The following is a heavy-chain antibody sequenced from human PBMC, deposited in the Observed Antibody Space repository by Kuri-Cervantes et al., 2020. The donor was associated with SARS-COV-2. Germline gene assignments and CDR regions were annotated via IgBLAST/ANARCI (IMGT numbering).Heavy chain of an antibody. V-gene: IGHV3-23*01. J-gene: IGHJ4*02. CDR2: ISGSGGST. D-gene: IGHD3-16*01. CDR3: ARLKGGG. Sequence: GEXLKISCAASGFTFSSYAMSWVRQAPGKGLEWVSAISGSGGSTYYADSVKGRFTISRDNAENSLYLQMNSLRAEDTAVYYCARLKGGGWGQGTLVTVSS. CDR1: GFTFSSYA.